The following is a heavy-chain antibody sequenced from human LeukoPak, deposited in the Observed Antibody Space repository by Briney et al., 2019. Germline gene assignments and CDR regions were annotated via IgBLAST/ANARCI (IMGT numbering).Heavy chain of an antibody. V-gene: IGHV1-46*01. J-gene: IGHJ4*02. CDR3: ARVRYYDFWSGYFPPDY. Sequence: ASVKVSCKASGYTFTSYYMHWVRQAPGQGLEWMGIINPSGGSTSYAQKLQGRVTMTRDTSTSTVYMELSSLRSEDTAVYYCARVRYYDFWSGYFPPDYWGQGTLVTVSS. CDR2: INPSGGST. D-gene: IGHD3-3*01. CDR1: GYTFTSYY.